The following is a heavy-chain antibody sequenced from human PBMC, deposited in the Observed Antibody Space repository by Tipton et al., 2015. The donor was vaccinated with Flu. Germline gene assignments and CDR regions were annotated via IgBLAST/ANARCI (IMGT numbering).Heavy chain of an antibody. CDR3: ARDLGSSGSFDY. CDR2: ISYSGST. V-gene: IGHV4-39*07. J-gene: IGHJ4*02. D-gene: IGHD6-13*01. CDR1: GGSISSSDYY. Sequence: TLSLTCTVSGGSISSSDYYWGWIRQPPGKGLEWIGSISYSGSTYYNPSLKSRVTISVDTSKNQFSLKLSSVTAADTAVYYCARDLGSSGSFDYWGQGTLVTVSS.